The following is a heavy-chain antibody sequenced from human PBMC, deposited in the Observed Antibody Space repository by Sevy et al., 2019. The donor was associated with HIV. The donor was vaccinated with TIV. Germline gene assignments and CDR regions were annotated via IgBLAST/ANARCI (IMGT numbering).Heavy chain of an antibody. CDR2: IWFDGSNT. Sequence: GGSLRLSCAASGFTFSSYGMHWVRQAPGKGLEWVAVIWFDGSNTFYANSVKGRFTIPRDIAENTLHLQMNSLRAEDTAVYYCARDVESYNYGAYGPSFMPDYWGQGTVVTVSS. V-gene: IGHV3-33*01. J-gene: IGHJ4*02. CDR3: ARDVESYNYGAYGPSFMPDY. D-gene: IGHD2-2*01. CDR1: GFTFSSYG.